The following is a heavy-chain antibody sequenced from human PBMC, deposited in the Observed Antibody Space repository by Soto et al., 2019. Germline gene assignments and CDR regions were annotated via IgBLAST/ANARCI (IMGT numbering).Heavy chain of an antibody. D-gene: IGHD3-10*01. CDR3: ATGYGSGPYYFDY. J-gene: IGHJ4*02. CDR2: FDPEDGET. Sequence: ASVKVSCKASGYTFTSYGISWVRQAPGKGLEWMGGFDPEDGETIYAQKFQGRVTMTEDTSTDTAYMELSSLRSEDTAVYYCATGYGSGPYYFDYWGQGTLVTVSS. V-gene: IGHV1-24*01. CDR1: GYTFTSYG.